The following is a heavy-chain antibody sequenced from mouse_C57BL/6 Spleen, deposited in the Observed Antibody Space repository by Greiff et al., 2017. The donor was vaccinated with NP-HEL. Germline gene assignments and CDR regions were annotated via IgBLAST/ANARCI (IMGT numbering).Heavy chain of an antibody. CDR1: GYTFTSYW. D-gene: IGHD6-2*01. V-gene: IGHV1-50*01. J-gene: IGHJ3*01. CDR3: ARSELSLAWFAY. Sequence: QVQLQQPGAELVKPGASVKLSCKASGYTFTSYWMQWVKQRPGQGLEWIGEIDPSDSYTNYNQKFKGKATLTVDTSSSTAYMQLSSLTSEDSAVYYCARSELSLAWFAYWGQGTLVTVSA. CDR2: IDPSDSYT.